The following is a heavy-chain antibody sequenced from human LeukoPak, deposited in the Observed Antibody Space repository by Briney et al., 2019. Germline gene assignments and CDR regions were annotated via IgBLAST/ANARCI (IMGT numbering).Heavy chain of an antibody. CDR3: ARPHYGDHGRLL. J-gene: IGHJ4*02. Sequence: GESLKISCKAPGYICWIGWVRQMPGKGLEWIGIIYPGDSDTRYSPSFQGQVTISADKSISTAYLQWSSLKASDTAIYYCARPHYGDHGRLLWGQGTQVTV. CDR1: GYICW. CDR2: IYPGDSDT. V-gene: IGHV5-51*01. D-gene: IGHD4-17*01.